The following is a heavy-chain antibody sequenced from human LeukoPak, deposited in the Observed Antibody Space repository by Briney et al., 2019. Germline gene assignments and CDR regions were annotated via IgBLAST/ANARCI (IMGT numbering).Heavy chain of an antibody. D-gene: IGHD6-13*01. CDR1: GGSISSYY. J-gene: IGHJ4*02. V-gene: IGHV4-59*01. Sequence: TSETLSLTCSVSGGSISSYYWSWIRQPPGKGLEWIGYIYYSGSTKYNPSLESRVTISVDTSKSQFSLKLSSVTTADTAVYYCARRGIAAAGYDYWGQGTLVTVSS. CDR3: ARRGIAAAGYDY. CDR2: IYYSGST.